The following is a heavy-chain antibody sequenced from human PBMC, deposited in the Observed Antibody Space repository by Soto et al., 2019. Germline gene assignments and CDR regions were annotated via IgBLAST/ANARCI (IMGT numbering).Heavy chain of an antibody. V-gene: IGHV3-30*18. D-gene: IGHD3-3*01. CDR1: GFTFSSYG. CDR3: AKDLDPVLRFLEWLSYGPFFDY. CDR2: ISYDGSNK. Sequence: GGSLRLSCAASGFTFSSYGMHWVGQAPGKGLEWVAVISYDGSNKYYADSVKGRFTISRDNSKNTLYLQMNSLRAEDTAVYYCAKDLDPVLRFLEWLSYGPFFDYWGQGTLVTVSS. J-gene: IGHJ4*02.